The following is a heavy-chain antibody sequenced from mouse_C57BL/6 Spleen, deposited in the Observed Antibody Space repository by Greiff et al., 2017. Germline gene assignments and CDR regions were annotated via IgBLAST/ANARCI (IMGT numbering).Heavy chain of an antibody. CDR1: GYSITSGYD. V-gene: IGHV3-1*01. CDR3: ARELDDGGFAY. CDR2: ISYSGST. Sequence: EVQVVESGPGMVKPSQSLSLTCTVTGYSITSGYDWHWIRHFPGNKLEWMGYISYSGSTNYNPSLKSRISITHDTSKNHFFLKLNSVTTEDTATYYCARELDDGGFAYWGQGTLVTVSA. D-gene: IGHD2-3*01. J-gene: IGHJ3*01.